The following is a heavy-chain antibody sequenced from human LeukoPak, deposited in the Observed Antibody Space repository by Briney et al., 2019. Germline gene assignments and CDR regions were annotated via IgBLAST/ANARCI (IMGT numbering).Heavy chain of an antibody. CDR2: ISGSGGST. CDR1: GFTFSSNA. V-gene: IGHV3-23*01. Sequence: GGSLRLSCAAYGFTFSSNAMIWVRQATGKGLEWVTGISGSGGSTYSADSVKGRFTISRDNSKKTVYLQMNSLRAEDTAVYYCAKDRGLVGSTPSNFDYWGQGTLVTVSS. D-gene: IGHD1-26*01. J-gene: IGHJ4*02. CDR3: AKDRGLVGSTPSNFDY.